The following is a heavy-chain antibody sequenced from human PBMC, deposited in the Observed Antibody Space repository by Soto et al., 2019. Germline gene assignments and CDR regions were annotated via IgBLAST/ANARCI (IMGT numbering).Heavy chain of an antibody. CDR1: GGSISSSSYY. Sequence: QLQLQESGPGLVKPSETLSLTCTVSGGSISSSSYYWGWIRQPPGKGLEWIGSIYYSGSTYYNPSLRSRVTISVDTSKNQFSLKLSSVTAADTAVYYCARRPMTTVTDWGQGTLVTVSS. CDR2: IYYSGST. J-gene: IGHJ4*02. V-gene: IGHV4-39*01. CDR3: ARRPMTTVTD. D-gene: IGHD4-17*01.